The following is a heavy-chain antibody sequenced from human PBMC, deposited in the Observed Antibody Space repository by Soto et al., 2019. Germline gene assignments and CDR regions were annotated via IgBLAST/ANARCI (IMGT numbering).Heavy chain of an antibody. CDR1: GYTFTSYD. Sequence: QVQLVQSGAEVKKPGASVKVSCEASGYTFTSYDINWVRQATGQGLEWMGWMNPNSGNTGYAQKFQGRVTMTRNTSKITAYMELSRQRSEDTAVYYCAREKTSYGMDVWGQGTTVTVSS. CDR2: MNPNSGNT. V-gene: IGHV1-8*01. J-gene: IGHJ6*02. CDR3: AREKTSYGMDV.